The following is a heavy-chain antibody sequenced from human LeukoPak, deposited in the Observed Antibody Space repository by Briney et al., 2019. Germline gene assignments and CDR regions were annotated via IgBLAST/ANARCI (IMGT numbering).Heavy chain of an antibody. Sequence: ASVKVSCTASVYTSTGYYMHWVRQAPGQGLEWMGWINPNSGGTNYAQKFQGRVTMTRDTSISTAYMELSRLRSDDTAVYYCARDPATVTTIQYTWFDPWGQGTLVTVSS. J-gene: IGHJ5*02. CDR3: ARDPATVTTIQYTWFDP. D-gene: IGHD4-17*01. CDR1: VYTSTGYY. V-gene: IGHV1-2*02. CDR2: INPNSGGT.